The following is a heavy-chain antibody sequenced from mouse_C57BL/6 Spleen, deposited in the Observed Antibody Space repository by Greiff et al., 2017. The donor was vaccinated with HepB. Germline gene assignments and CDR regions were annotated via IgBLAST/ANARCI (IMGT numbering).Heavy chain of an antibody. D-gene: IGHD2-3*01. J-gene: IGHJ4*01. CDR2: IYPGDGDT. CDR3: ARDGYYWYYAMDY. CDR1: GYAFSSSW. Sequence: VQLQQSGPELVKPGASVKISCKASGYAFSSSWMNWVKQRPGKGLEWIGRIYPGDGDTNYNGKFKGKATLTADKSSSTAYMQLSSLTSEDSAVYFCARDGYYWYYAMDYWGQGTSVTVSS. V-gene: IGHV1-82*01.